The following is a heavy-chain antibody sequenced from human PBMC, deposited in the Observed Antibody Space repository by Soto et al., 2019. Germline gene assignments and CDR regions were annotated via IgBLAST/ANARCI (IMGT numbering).Heavy chain of an antibody. CDR1: GFTFSSYA. CDR2: ISGTGVNT. D-gene: IGHD6-19*01. V-gene: IGHV3-23*01. Sequence: EGSLRLSCAASGFTFSSYAMNWVRQAPGKGLEWVAVISGTGVNTYYADSVKGRFTISRDNSKNTLYLQMNSLRAEDTAVYYCAKDVGIAVAGSFDYWGQGTLVTVAS. CDR3: AKDVGIAVAGSFDY. J-gene: IGHJ4*02.